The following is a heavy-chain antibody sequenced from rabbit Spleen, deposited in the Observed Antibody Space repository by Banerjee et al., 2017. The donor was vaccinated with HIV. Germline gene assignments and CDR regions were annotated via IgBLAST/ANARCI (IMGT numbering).Heavy chain of an antibody. CDR2: IYTGNGKN. Sequence: QEQLVESGGGLVKPGASLTLICKASGFSFSSGYEMRWVRQAPWKGLEWIGCIYTGNGKNYYASWAKGRFTISKTSSTTVTLQMTSLTAADTATYFCARDTSSSFSSYGMDLWGPGTLVTVS. J-gene: IGHJ6*01. CDR1: GFSFSSGYE. D-gene: IGHD1-1*01. CDR3: ARDTSSSFSSYGMDL. V-gene: IGHV1S45*01.